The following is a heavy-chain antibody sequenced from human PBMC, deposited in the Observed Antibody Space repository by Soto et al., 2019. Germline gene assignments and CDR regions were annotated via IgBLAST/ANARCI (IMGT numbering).Heavy chain of an antibody. CDR2: IYYSGST. CDR1: GGSISSGDYY. CDR3: ASTGPLGYYYYGMDV. J-gene: IGHJ6*02. V-gene: IGHV4-30-4*01. Sequence: PSETLSLTCTVYGGSISSGDYYWSWIRQPPGKGLEWIGYIYYSGSTYYNPSLKSRVTISVDTSKNQFSLKLSSVTAADTAVYYCASTGPLGYYYYGMDVWGQGTTVTVSS. D-gene: IGHD3-16*01.